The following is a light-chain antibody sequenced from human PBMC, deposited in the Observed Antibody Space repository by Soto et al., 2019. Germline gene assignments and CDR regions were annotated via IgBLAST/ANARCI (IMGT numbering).Light chain of an antibody. CDR2: DAS. V-gene: IGKV1-5*01. CDR3: QQHNSSPWT. J-gene: IGKJ1*01. Sequence: DIQMTQSPSTLSASVGDRVTITCRASQTITGWLAWYQQKPGKAPKVLIFDASSLESGVPARFSGSGSGTEFALTISSLQPDDFATYYCQQHNSSPWTFGQGTKVEIK. CDR1: QTITGW.